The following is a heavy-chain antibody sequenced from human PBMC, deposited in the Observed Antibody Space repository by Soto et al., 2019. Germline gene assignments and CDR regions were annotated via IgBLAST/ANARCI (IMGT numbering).Heavy chain of an antibody. CDR2: KSYDGSNK. Sequence: QVQLVESGGGVVQPGTSLRLSCVGSGFTFRSYVIHWVRQAPGKGLEWVALKSYDGSNKDYGDSVKGRFTISRDNSRNTVDRQMDSLRREDTALYSCARWGTTGGLHVWRQANLV. D-gene: IGHD3-16*01. CDR3: ARWGTTGGLHV. V-gene: IGHV3-30*19. J-gene: IGHJ1*01. CDR1: GFTFRSYV.